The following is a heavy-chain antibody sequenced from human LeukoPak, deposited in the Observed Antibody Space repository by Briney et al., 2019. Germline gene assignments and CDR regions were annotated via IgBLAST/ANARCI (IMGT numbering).Heavy chain of an antibody. CDR3: TRAYIKAFDY. Sequence: GGSLSLSCAASGFTFSSYWMHWVRQAPGKGLVWVSRISSDGSSTTYADSVKGRFTISRDNAKNTLFLQMNSLRAEDTAVYYCTRAYIKAFDYWGQGTLVTVSS. CDR2: ISSDGSST. J-gene: IGHJ4*02. V-gene: IGHV3-74*01. D-gene: IGHD3-16*01. CDR1: GFTFSSYW.